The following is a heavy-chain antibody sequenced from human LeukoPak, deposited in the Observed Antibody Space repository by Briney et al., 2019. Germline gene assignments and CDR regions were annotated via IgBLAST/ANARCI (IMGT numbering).Heavy chain of an antibody. V-gene: IGHV3-23*01. CDR2: ISGSGGST. D-gene: IGHD6-13*01. Sequence: GGSLRLSCAASGFTFSSYGMSWVRQAPGKGLEWVSAISGSGGSTYYADSVKGRFTISRDNSKNTLYLQMSSLRAEDTALYYCARAAAETGAFRDNWFDPWGQGTLVTVSS. CDR3: ARAAAETGAFRDNWFDP. CDR1: GFTFSSYG. J-gene: IGHJ5*02.